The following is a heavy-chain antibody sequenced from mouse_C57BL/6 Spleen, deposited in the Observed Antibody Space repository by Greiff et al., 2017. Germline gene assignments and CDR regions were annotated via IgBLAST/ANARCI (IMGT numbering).Heavy chain of an antibody. Sequence: EVHLVESGGGLVKPGGSLKLSCAASGFTFSDYGMHWVRQAPGKGLEWVAYISSGSSTIYYADTVKGRFTISRDNAKNTLFLQMTSLRSEDTARYYCARVLTGYFDYWGQGTTLTVSS. CDR3: ARVLTGYFDY. D-gene: IGHD4-1*01. CDR1: GFTFSDYG. V-gene: IGHV5-17*01. CDR2: ISSGSSTI. J-gene: IGHJ2*01.